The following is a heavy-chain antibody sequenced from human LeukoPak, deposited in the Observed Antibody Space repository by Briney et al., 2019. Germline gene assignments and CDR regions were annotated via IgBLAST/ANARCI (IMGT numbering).Heavy chain of an antibody. CDR2: IYRTGST. D-gene: IGHD3-16*01. CDR1: GGSISNYY. J-gene: IGHJ4*02. V-gene: IGHV4-4*07. Sequence: SEPLSLTCTVSGGSISNYYWTWIRQPAGKGLEWIGRIYRTGSTNYNPSLRSRVTMSVDTSRNQFSLKSRSVTAADTAIYYCARENLGELPRDYCGQGTLVTVSS. CDR3: ARENLGELPRDY.